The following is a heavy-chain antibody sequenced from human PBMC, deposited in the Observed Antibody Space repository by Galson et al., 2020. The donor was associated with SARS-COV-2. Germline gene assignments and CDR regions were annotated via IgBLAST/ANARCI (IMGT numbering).Heavy chain of an antibody. J-gene: IGHJ5*02. CDR2: FDPEDGET. V-gene: IGHV1-24*01. CDR3: ATAPMVRGPDWFDP. Sequence: ASVKVSCKVSGYTLTELSMHWVRQAPGKGLEWMGGFDPEDGETIYAQKFQGRVTMTEDTSTDTAYMELSSLRSEDTAVYYCATAPMVRGPDWFDPWGQGTLVTDSS. D-gene: IGHD3-10*01. CDR1: GYTLTELS.